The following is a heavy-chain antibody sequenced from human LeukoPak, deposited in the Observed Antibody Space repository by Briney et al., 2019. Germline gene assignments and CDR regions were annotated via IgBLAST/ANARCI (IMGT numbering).Heavy chain of an antibody. Sequence: PGGSLRLSCEVSGFNFISYGMSWVRQAPGKGLEWVSLISGSGTRTDYAGSVKGRFTISRDNSKNTLYLQMNSLRAEDTAVYYCAKAYSSSWEIDYWGQGTLVTVSS. CDR1: GFNFISYG. CDR3: AKAYSSSWEIDY. V-gene: IGHV3-23*01. J-gene: IGHJ4*02. D-gene: IGHD6-13*01. CDR2: ISGSGTRT.